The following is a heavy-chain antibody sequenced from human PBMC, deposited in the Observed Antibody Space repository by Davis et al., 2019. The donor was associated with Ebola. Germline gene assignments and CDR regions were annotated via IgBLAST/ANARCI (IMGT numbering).Heavy chain of an antibody. V-gene: IGHV4-59*11. J-gene: IGHJ5*02. CDR2: IFYSGST. D-gene: IGHD3-22*01. Sequence: PSETLSPTCAVSGGSINNHFWSWIRQPPGKGLEWIGYIFYSGSTTYSPSFKSRVVISIDEAKKHFSLKLNSGTAADTAVYYCARLYYYDSSGLMWFDTWGQGTLVTVSS. CDR1: GGSINNHF. CDR3: ARLYYYDSSGLMWFDT.